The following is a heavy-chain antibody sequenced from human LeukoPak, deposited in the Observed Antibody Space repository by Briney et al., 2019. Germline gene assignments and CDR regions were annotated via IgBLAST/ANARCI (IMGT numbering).Heavy chain of an antibody. CDR1: GYTFTSYD. V-gene: IGHV1-8*01. Sequence: ASVKVSCKASGYTFTSYDINWVRQATGQGLEWMGWMNPNSGNTGYAQKFQGRVTMTRNTSISTAYMELSSLRSEDTAVYYCARGRKLEPYSSSWYFGTYYYYYYYMDVWGKGTTVTISS. CDR2: MNPNSGNT. D-gene: IGHD6-13*01. J-gene: IGHJ6*03. CDR3: ARGRKLEPYSSSWYFGTYYYYYYYMDV.